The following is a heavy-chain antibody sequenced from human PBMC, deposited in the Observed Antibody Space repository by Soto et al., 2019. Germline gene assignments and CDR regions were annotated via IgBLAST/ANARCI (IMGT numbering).Heavy chain of an antibody. V-gene: IGHV3-66*01. D-gene: IGHD2-2*01. CDR2: IYSGGST. CDR3: ERDFRNCSSTSCYGAYYYYMDV. CDR1: GFTVSSNY. Sequence: GGSVRLSCAASGFTVSSNYMSWVRQAPGKGQEWVSVIYSGGSTYYAGSVKGRFTISRDNSKNTLYLQMNSLRAEDTAVYYCERDFRNCSSTSCYGAYYYYMDVWGKGTTVTVSS. J-gene: IGHJ6*03.